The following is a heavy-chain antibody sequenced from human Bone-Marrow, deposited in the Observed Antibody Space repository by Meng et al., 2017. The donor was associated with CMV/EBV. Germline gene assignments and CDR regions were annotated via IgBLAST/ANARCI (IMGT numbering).Heavy chain of an antibody. CDR2: TYYMSKWYN. D-gene: IGHD6-6*01. J-gene: IGHJ6*02. Sequence: SQTLSLTCAISGDSVSSNSAAWNWIRQSPSRGIEWLGRTYYMSKWYNDYAVSVKSRITINPDTSKNQFSLQLNSVTPEDTAVYYCARDLVEYSSSFYYYYYGMDVWGQGTTVTVSS. CDR3: ARDLVEYSSSFYYYYYGMDV. CDR1: GDSVSSNSAA. V-gene: IGHV6-1*01.